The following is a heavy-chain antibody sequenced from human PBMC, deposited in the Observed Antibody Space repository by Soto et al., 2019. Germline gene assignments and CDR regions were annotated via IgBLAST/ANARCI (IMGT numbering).Heavy chain of an antibody. Sequence: QVQLQESGPGLVKPSQTLSLTCTVSGDFISSGGYYWSWIRQLPGKGLEWIGYIYSSGTTYYNPSLKSRLTISVDTSKNQFSLNLSSVTAADTAVYYCARTDSSGYYLVYWGQGTLVTVFS. V-gene: IGHV4-31*03. CDR1: GDFISSGGYY. CDR3: ARTDSSGYYLVY. CDR2: IYSSGTT. D-gene: IGHD3-22*01. J-gene: IGHJ4*02.